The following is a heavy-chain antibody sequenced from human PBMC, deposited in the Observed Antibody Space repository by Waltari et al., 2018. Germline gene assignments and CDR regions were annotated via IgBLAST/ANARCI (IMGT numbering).Heavy chain of an antibody. J-gene: IGHJ4*02. Sequence: QVQLQQWGAGLLKPSETLSLTCAVYGGSFSGYYWSWIRQPPGKGLEWIGEINHSGSTNYNPSLKSRVTISVDTSKNQFSLKLSSVTAADTAVYYCARDQGTGEDYWGQGTLVTVSS. CDR2: INHSGST. D-gene: IGHD3-10*01. CDR1: GGSFSGYY. CDR3: ARDQGTGEDY. V-gene: IGHV4-34*01.